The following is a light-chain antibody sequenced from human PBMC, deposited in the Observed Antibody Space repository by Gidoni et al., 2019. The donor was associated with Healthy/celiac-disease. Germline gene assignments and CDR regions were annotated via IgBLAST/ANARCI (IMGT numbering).Light chain of an antibody. J-gene: IGKJ1*01. CDR1: QSVSSN. Sequence: EIVMTQSPATLSVSPGDRATLSCRASQSVSSNLAWYQQKPGQAPRRLIYGASTRATGSPARFIGSGSGTEFTLTISSLQSEDFAVYYCQQYNNWPPWTFGQGTKVEIK. V-gene: IGKV3-15*01. CDR2: GAS. CDR3: QQYNNWPPWT.